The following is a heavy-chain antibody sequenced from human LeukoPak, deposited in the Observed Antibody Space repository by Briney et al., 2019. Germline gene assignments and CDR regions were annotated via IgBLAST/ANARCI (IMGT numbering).Heavy chain of an antibody. CDR2: ISGSGGST. V-gene: IGHV3-23*01. Sequence: GGSLRLSCAASGFTFSSYAMSWVRRAPGKGLEWVSAISGSGGSTYYADSVKGRFTISRDNAKNSLYLQMNSLRAEDTAVYYCARDIRYGDYAGWFDPWGQGTLVTVSS. J-gene: IGHJ5*02. CDR3: ARDIRYGDYAGWFDP. D-gene: IGHD4-17*01. CDR1: GFTFSSYA.